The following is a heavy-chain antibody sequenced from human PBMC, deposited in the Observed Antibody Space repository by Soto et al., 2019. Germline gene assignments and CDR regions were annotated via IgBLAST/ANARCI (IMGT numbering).Heavy chain of an antibody. CDR2: IIPIFGTA. V-gene: IGHV1-69*13. CDR3: ARERYQLPYFDY. D-gene: IGHD2-2*01. J-gene: IGHJ4*02. CDR1: GGTFSSYA. Sequence: ASVKVSCKASGGTFSSYAISWVRQAPGQGLEWMGGIIPIFGTANYAQKFQGRVTITADESTSTAYMELSSLRSEDTAVYYCARERYQLPYFDYWGQGXLVTVSS.